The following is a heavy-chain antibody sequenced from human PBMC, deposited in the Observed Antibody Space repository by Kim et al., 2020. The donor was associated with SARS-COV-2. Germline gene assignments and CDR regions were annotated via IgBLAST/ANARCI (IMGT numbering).Heavy chain of an antibody. D-gene: IGHD3-16*02. Sequence: GGSLRLSCAASGFTFSSYWMNRVRQAPGKGLEWVANIKQDGSEKYYVDSVKGRFTISRDNAKNSLYLQMNSLRAEDTAVYYCARDSKDYVWGSYPHYLDYWGQGTLVTVSS. CDR1: GFTFSSYW. CDR2: IKQDGSEK. V-gene: IGHV3-7*03. CDR3: ARDSKDYVWGSYPHYLDY. J-gene: IGHJ4*02.